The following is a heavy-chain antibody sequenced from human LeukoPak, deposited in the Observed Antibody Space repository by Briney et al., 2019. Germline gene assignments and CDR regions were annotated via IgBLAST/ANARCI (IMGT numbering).Heavy chain of an antibody. CDR3: ARDPATADYYYMDV. CDR1: GFTFSSYW. CDR2: INSDGSST. D-gene: IGHD5-18*01. V-gene: IGHV3-74*01. Sequence: GGSLRLSCAASGFTFSSYWMHWVRQAPGKGLVWVSRINSDGSSTSYADSVKGRFTISRDNAKNTLYLQVNSLRAEDTAVYYCARDPATADYYYMDVWGKGTTVTVSS. J-gene: IGHJ6*03.